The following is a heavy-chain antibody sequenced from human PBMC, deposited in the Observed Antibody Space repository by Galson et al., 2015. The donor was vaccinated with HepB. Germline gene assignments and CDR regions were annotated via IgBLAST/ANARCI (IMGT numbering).Heavy chain of an antibody. D-gene: IGHD3-10*01. CDR1: GGSISSGSYS. CDR2: IFYSGST. CDR3: ARTHQYTLWFGGKPDTDY. Sequence: LTCTVSGGSISSGSYSWGWVRQPPGKGLEWIGTIFYSGSTFYNPSLKSRVTISVDTSKNQFSLKLSSVTAADTAVYYCARTHQYTLWFGGKPDTDYWGQGTLVTVSS. J-gene: IGHJ4*02. V-gene: IGHV4-39*01.